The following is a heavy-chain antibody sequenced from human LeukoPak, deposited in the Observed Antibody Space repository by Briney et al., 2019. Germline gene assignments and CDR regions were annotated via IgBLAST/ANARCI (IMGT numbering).Heavy chain of an antibody. J-gene: IGHJ4*02. CDR3: AKLPAVVATSTFDY. CDR2: IIPIFGTT. V-gene: IGHV1-69*06. Sequence: GASVRVSCKASGGTFSSYAISWVRQAPGQGLEWMGGIIPIFGTTNYAQKFQGRVTITADKSTSTAYMELNSLRAEDTAVYYCAKLPAVVATSTFDYWGQGTLVTVSS. D-gene: IGHD5-12*01. CDR1: GGTFSSYA.